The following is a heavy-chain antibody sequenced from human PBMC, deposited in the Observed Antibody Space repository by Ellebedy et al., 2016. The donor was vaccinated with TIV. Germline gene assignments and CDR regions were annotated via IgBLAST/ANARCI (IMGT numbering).Heavy chain of an antibody. CDR1: GASLSSAY. Sequence: MPSETLSLTCTVSGASLSSAYWSRIRQSAGKGLEWIGRIYTSGNTNYNPSLKSRVTMSVDTSKNHFSLKLTSVTAADTARHYCARGGSFANFWGQGILVTVSS. V-gene: IGHV4-4*07. CDR2: IYTSGNT. CDR3: ARGGSFANF. D-gene: IGHD1-26*01. J-gene: IGHJ4*02.